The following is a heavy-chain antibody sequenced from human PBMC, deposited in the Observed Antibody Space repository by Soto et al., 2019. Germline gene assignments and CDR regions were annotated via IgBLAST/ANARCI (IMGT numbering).Heavy chain of an antibody. CDR2: IYTGGST. D-gene: IGHD3-16*01. J-gene: IGHJ6*02. V-gene: IGHV3-53*02. Sequence: EVQMVETGGGLSQPGGSLRLSCAVSGFIVSSKYMTWVRQAPGKGLEWVSVIYTGGSTHCADSARGRFTISRDSSKNTLYLQMNSLRAEDAAVYYCTTYTGYGMDVWGQGTTVTVSS. CDR3: TTYTGYGMDV. CDR1: GFIVSSKY.